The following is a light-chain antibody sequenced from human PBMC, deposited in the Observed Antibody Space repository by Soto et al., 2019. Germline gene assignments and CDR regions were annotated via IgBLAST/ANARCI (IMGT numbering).Light chain of an antibody. CDR1: QDISNS. Sequence: DIQMTQSPASLSASVGERVTITCRASQDISNSLAWYQQKPGKVPKVLIYATSILQSGVPARFSGSGSGTDFTLTISSLQPEDVATYYCQNYNSAPLTFGGGTKVEI. V-gene: IGKV1-27*01. CDR2: ATS. CDR3: QNYNSAPLT. J-gene: IGKJ4*01.